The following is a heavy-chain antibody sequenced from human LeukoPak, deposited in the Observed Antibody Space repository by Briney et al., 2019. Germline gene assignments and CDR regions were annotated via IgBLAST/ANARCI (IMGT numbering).Heavy chain of an antibody. CDR3: AKDGGYGSGSYYPDY. CDR2: ISGGAGGA. V-gene: IGHV3-23*01. CDR1: GFTFSSYA. D-gene: IGHD3-10*01. J-gene: IGHJ4*02. Sequence: GGSLRLSCAASGFTFSSYAMNWVRQAPGKGLEWVSSISGGAGGASYADSVKGRFTMTRDNSKNTLYLQMNSLRAEDTAVYYCAKDGGYGSGSYYPDYWGQGTLVTVSS.